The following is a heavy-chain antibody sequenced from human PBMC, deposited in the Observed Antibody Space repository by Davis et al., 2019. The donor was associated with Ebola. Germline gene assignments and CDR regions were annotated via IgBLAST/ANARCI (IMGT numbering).Heavy chain of an antibody. CDR2: ISGSGGST. V-gene: IGHV3-23*01. CDR1: GFTFSSYA. J-gene: IGHJ4*02. D-gene: IGHD6-25*01. CDR3: ARERGVCYFDY. Sequence: GGSLRLSCAASGFTFSSYAMSWVRQAPGKGLEWVSAISGSGGSTYYADSVKGRFTISRDNAKNSLYLQMNSLRAEDTAVYYCARERGVCYFDYWGQGTLVTVSS.